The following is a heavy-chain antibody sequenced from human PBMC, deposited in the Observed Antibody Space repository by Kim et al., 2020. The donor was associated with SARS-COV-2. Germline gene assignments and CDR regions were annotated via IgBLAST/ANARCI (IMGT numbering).Heavy chain of an antibody. Sequence: GGSLRLSCAASGFTFRNYAMAWVRQAPGKGLEWVSTVIPTGRATHYADSVKGRFTISRDMSKNTVSLQMDSLRGEDTALYYCAKDVAGLCCGVYFYHY. CDR2: VIPTGRAT. CDR3: AKDVAGLCCGVYFYHY. CDR1: GFTFRNYA. D-gene: IGHD3-10*01. J-gene: IGHJ4*01. V-gene: IGHV3-23*01.